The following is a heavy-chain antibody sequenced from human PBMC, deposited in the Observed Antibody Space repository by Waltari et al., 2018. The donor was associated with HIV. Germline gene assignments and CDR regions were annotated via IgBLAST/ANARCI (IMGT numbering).Heavy chain of an antibody. CDR3: ARVRITLIVAGPFDM. CDR1: GSSISGAYY. V-gene: IGHV4-38-2*01. J-gene: IGHJ3*02. CDR2: IHHSGGA. Sequence: HVQLQESRSGLVKPSETLSLTCVVSGSSISGAYYWGWIRQSPGKGLEWIGGIHHSGGAYHNPTLKRRVTIEVDASKRQFSLKLTSATAADTAIYYCARVRITLIVAGPFDMWGQGTLVTVSS. D-gene: IGHD3-22*01.